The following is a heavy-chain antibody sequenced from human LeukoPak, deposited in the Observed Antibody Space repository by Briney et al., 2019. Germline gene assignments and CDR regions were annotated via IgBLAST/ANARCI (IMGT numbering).Heavy chain of an antibody. V-gene: IGHV3-9*01. J-gene: IGHJ6*02. CDR2: ISWNSGSI. Sequence: GGSLRLSCAASGFTFDDYAMHWVRHAPGKGLEWVSGISWNSGSIGYADSVKGRFTISRDNAKNSLYLQMNSLRAEDTALYYCAKGGWLRIYYYGMDVWGQGTTVTVSS. CDR3: AKGGWLRIYYYGMDV. CDR1: GFTFDDYA. D-gene: IGHD5-12*01.